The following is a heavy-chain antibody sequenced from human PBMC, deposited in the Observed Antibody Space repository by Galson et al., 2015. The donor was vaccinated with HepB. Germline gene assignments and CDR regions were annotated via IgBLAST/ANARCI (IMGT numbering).Heavy chain of an antibody. V-gene: IGHV3-30-3*01. CDR1: GFTFSSYA. CDR3: ARELDDICSSTSCYRSPGDY. J-gene: IGHJ4*02. Sequence: SLRLSCAASGFTFSSYAMHWVRQAPGKGLEWVAVISYDGSNKYYADSVKGRCTISRDNSKNTLYLKMNSLRAKDTAVYYCARELDDICSSTSCYRSPGDYWGQGTLVTVSS. D-gene: IGHD2-2*02. CDR2: ISYDGSNK.